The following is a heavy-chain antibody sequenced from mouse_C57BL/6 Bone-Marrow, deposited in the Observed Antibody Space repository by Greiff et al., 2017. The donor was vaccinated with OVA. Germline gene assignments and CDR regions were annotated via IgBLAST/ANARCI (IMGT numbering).Heavy chain of an antibody. CDR2: ISSGGSYT. D-gene: IGHD2-4*01. J-gene: IGHJ3*01. V-gene: IGHV5-6*01. CDR3: ARLSIYYDYPAWFAY. Sequence: EVMLVESGGDLVKPGGSLKLSCAASGFTFSSYGMSWVRQTPDKRLEWVATISSGGSYTSYPDSVKGRFTSSRDNAKNTLYLQMSSLKSEDTAMYYCARLSIYYDYPAWFAYWGQGTLVTVSA. CDR1: GFTFSSYG.